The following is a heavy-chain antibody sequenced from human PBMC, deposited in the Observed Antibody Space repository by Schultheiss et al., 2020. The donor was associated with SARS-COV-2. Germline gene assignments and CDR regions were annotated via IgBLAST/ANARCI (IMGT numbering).Heavy chain of an antibody. Sequence: GGSLRLSFAASGFTFDDYGMSWVRQAPGKGLEWVSSISSSSSYIYYADSVKGRFTISRDNAKNSLYLQMNSLRAEDTAVYYCARERQQLHAFDIWGQGTMVTVSS. J-gene: IGHJ3*02. V-gene: IGHV3-21*01. CDR3: ARERQQLHAFDI. CDR1: GFTFDDYG. CDR2: ISSSSSYI. D-gene: IGHD6-13*01.